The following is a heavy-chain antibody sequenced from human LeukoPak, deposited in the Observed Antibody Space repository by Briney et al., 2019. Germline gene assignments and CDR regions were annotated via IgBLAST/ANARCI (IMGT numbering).Heavy chain of an antibody. D-gene: IGHD6-13*01. CDR2: ISAYNGNT. V-gene: IGHV1-18*01. CDR3: ARTSGTVSSSFLVY. J-gene: IGHJ4*02. CDR1: GYTFTSYG. Sequence: GASVKVSCKASGYTFTSYGISWVRQAPGQGLEWMGWISAYNGNTNYAQKLQGRVTMTTDTSTSTAYMELRSLRSDDTAVYYCARTSGTVSSSFLVYWGQRTLVTVSS.